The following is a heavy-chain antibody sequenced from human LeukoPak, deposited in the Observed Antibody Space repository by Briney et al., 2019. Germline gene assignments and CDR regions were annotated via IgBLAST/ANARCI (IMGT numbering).Heavy chain of an antibody. Sequence: GGSLSLSCAASRFTFSYGMHWVRPAPGKGLGWVAVIWYDGSNKYYADSGKGRFTISRDNSKNTLYRQMNSLRAEDTAVYYCAKQNHQWELDYWGQGTLVTVSS. CDR1: RFTFSYG. J-gene: IGHJ4*02. V-gene: IGHV3-33*06. CDR2: IWYDGSNK. CDR3: AKQNHQWELDY. D-gene: IGHD1-26*01.